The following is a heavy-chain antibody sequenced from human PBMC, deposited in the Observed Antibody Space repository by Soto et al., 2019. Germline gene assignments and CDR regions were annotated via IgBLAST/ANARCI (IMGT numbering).Heavy chain of an antibody. J-gene: IGHJ4*02. Sequence: EVQLVESGGGLVQPGGSLRLSCVASGFTVSKYWMHWVRQAPGKGLVWLSRITSDGRSTSYADYVKGRFTISRDNAKNTVGQQRNSRRAEDTAVYYCGKMGGFDGWGQGAVVTVS. D-gene: IGHD3-16*01. CDR1: GFTVSKYW. CDR2: ITSDGRST. CDR3: GKMGGFDG. V-gene: IGHV3-74*01.